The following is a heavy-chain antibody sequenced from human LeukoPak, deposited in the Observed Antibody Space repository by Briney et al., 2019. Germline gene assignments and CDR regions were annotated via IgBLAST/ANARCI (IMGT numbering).Heavy chain of an antibody. CDR1: GFTFDDYA. Sequence: GGSLRLSCAASGFTFDDYAMHWVRQSPGKGLEWVSSISYNSGSIDYADSVKGRFTISRDNAKNSLYVQMNSLRTEDTALYYCAKGYRTGRWLPLDYWGQGTLVTVSS. CDR2: ISYNSGSI. V-gene: IGHV3-9*01. CDR3: AKGYRTGRWLPLDY. D-gene: IGHD5-24*01. J-gene: IGHJ4*02.